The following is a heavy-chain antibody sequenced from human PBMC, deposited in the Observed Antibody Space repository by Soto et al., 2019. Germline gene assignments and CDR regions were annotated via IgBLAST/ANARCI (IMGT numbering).Heavy chain of an antibody. Sequence: PSETLSLTCTVSGGSISSSSYYWGWIRQPPGKGLEWIGSIYYSGSTNYNPSLKSRVTISVDTSKNQFSLKLSSVTAADTAVYYCARDGFSYYYGSGTSSAFDYWGQGTLVTVSS. J-gene: IGHJ4*02. CDR1: GGSISSSSYY. CDR3: ARDGFSYYYGSGTSSAFDY. CDR2: IYYSGST. D-gene: IGHD3-10*01. V-gene: IGHV4-39*07.